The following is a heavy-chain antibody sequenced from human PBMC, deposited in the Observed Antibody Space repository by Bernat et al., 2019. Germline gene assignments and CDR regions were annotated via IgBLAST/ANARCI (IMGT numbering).Heavy chain of an antibody. D-gene: IGHD3-16*01. V-gene: IGHV3-30*02. CDR1: GFTFRNYG. Sequence: QVQLVESGGGVVQPGGSLRLSCAASGFTFRNYGMHWVRQTPTKGLEWVAFTRYDGDNKYYLDSVKGRFTTSRDNSKNTLYLQMNSLRTEDTAVYYCAKDGSRGIQLGEFGTLGMDVWGQGTTVTVSS. CDR3: AKDGSRGIQLGEFGTLGMDV. J-gene: IGHJ6*02. CDR2: TRYDGDNK.